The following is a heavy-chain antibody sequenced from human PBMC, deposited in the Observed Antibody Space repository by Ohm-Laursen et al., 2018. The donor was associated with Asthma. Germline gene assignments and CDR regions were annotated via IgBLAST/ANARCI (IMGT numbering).Heavy chain of an antibody. CDR1: GFTFSSYD. V-gene: IGHV3-30*04. D-gene: IGHD3-10*01. CDR3: TRDAMPGSGANWARNLFDP. J-gene: IGHJ5*02. CDR2: ISYDERSA. Sequence: SLRLSCTASGFTFSSYDMHWVRQAPGKGLEWVAVISYDERSAFYSDSVKGRSTLSRDNSKNMLYLQMNNLQAEDTAVYYCTRDAMPGSGANWARNLFDPWGQGTLVTVST.